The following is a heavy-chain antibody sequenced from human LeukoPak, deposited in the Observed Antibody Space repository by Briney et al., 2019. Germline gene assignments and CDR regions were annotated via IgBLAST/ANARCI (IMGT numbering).Heavy chain of an antibody. D-gene: IGHD4-17*01. CDR3: ARANDYGVSFDP. Sequence: PGGSLRLSCAASGFTFSSYSMNWVRQAPGKGLEWVSSISSSSSYIYYADSVKGRFTISRDNAKNLLYLQMNSLRAGDTAVYYCARANDYGVSFDPWGQGTLVTVSS. CDR2: ISSSSSYI. V-gene: IGHV3-21*01. CDR1: GFTFSSYS. J-gene: IGHJ5*02.